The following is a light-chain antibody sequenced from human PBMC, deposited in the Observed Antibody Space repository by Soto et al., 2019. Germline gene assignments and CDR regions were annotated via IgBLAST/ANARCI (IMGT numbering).Light chain of an antibody. CDR1: QSVSSY. J-gene: IGKJ5*01. CDR3: QQRSSWPPT. CDR2: DAS. Sequence: EIVLTQSPAALSLSRGERATRSCGASQSVSSYLAWYQQRPGQAPRLLIYDASNRATGVPARFSGSGSGTDFTLTISSLEPEDFAVYYCQQRSSWPPTFGQGTRLEIK. V-gene: IGKV3-11*01.